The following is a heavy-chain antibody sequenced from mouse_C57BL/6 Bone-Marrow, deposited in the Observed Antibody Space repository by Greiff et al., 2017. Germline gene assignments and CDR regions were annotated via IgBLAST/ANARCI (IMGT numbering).Heavy chain of an antibody. Sequence: VQLQQPGAELVKPGASVKMSCKASGYTFTSYWITWVKQRPGQGLEWIGDIYPGSGSTNYNEKFKGKATLTADKSSSTAYLQFSSLTSEDSAIXYGARAEVYYGSSYAMDYWGQGTSVTVSS. D-gene: IGHD1-1*01. J-gene: IGHJ4*01. CDR1: GYTFTSYW. V-gene: IGHV1-55*01. CDR3: ARAEVYYGSSYAMDY. CDR2: IYPGSGST.